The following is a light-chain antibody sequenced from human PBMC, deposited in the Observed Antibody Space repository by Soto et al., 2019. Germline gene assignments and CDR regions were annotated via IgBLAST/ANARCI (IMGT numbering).Light chain of an antibody. Sequence: EIVLTQSPATLSLSPGERATLSCRASQSVSSYLAWYQQKPGQAPRLLIYDASNRATGIPARFSGSGSGTDFTITISSLEPADFAVYYCQQRSNWPPRINFGQGTRLEIK. CDR3: QQRSNWPPRIN. V-gene: IGKV3-11*01. CDR1: QSVSSY. J-gene: IGKJ5*01. CDR2: DAS.